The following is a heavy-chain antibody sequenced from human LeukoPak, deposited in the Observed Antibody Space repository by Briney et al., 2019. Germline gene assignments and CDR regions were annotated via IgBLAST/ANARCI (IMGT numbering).Heavy chain of an antibody. CDR3: AKIEGRSIVAVDY. Sequence: GKSLRLSCAASGFTFSGFAMHWVRQAPGKGLEWVAVIWYDGSNKYYADSVKGRFTISRDNSKNTLYLQMNSLRVEDTAVYYCAKIEGRSIVAVDYWGQGTLVTVSS. CDR2: IWYDGSNK. D-gene: IGHD5-12*01. V-gene: IGHV3-33*06. CDR1: GFTFSGFA. J-gene: IGHJ4*02.